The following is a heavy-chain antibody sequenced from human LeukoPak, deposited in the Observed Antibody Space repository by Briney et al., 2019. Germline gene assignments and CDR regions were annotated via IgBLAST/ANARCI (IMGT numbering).Heavy chain of an antibody. V-gene: IGHV4-34*01. D-gene: IGHD2-21*01. CDR3: ARQPVVVIAEPFDY. CDR2: INHSGST. CDR1: GGSFSGYY. J-gene: IGHJ4*02. Sequence: SETLSLTCAVYGGSFSGYYWSWIRQPPGKGLEWIGEINHSGSTNYNPSLKSRVTISVDTSKNQFSLKLSSVTAADTAVYYCARQPVVVIAEPFDYWGQGTLVTVSS.